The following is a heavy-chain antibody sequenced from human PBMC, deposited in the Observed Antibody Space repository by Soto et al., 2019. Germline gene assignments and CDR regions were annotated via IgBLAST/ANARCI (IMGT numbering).Heavy chain of an antibody. J-gene: IGHJ4*02. CDR1: GFTFSNYA. CDR3: AKRPLTAAVFDY. V-gene: IGHV3-23*01. D-gene: IGHD6-13*01. Sequence: EVQLLESGGGLVQPGGSLRLSCAASGFTFSNYAMTWVRQAPGKGLEWVSVITGSGGGTYFVDSVKGRFTISRDNSKNTGYLQMNSRRADDTAVYYCAKRPLTAAVFDYWGQGTLVTVSS. CDR2: ITGSGGGT.